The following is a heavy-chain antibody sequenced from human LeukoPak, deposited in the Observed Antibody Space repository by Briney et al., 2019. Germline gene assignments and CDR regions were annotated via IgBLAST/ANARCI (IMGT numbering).Heavy chain of an antibody. J-gene: IGHJ4*02. V-gene: IGHV3-53*01. CDR2: IYSGGST. CDR1: GFTVSSNY. CDR3: ARETVRYDYVWGSYPGYFDY. D-gene: IGHD3-16*02. Sequence: GGSLRLSCAASGFTVSSNYMSWVRQAPGKGLEWVSVIYSGGSTYYADSVKGRFTISRDNSKSTLYIQMNSLRAEDTAVYYCARETVRYDYVWGSYPGYFDYWGQGTLVTVSS.